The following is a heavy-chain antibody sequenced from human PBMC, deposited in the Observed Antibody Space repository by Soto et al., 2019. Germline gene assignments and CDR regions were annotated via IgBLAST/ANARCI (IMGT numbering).Heavy chain of an antibody. J-gene: IGHJ5*02. CDR1: GGSISSYY. CDR3: ARGLWLRAGWFDP. Sequence: QVQLQESGPGLVKPSETLSLTCTVSGGSISSYYWSWIRQPPGKGLEWIGYIYYSGSTNYNPSLKSRVTISVDTSKNQFSLKLSSVTAADTAVYYCARGLWLRAGWFDPWGQGTLVTVSS. CDR2: IYYSGST. D-gene: IGHD5-18*01. V-gene: IGHV4-59*01.